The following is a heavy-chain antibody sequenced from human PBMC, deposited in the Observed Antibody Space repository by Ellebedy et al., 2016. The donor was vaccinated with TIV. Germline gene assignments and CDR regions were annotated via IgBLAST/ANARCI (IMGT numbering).Heavy chain of an antibody. J-gene: IGHJ4*02. D-gene: IGHD4-11*01. CDR1: GFTFSAYW. Sequence: GESLKISCAASGFTFSAYWMAWVRQAPGKGLEWVANIKLHGSEKYYVDSVKGRFTISRDDAKNSLYLQMNSVRAEDTAVYYCVRDWGYSDSDRFDYWGQGTLVTVSS. CDR3: VRDWGYSDSDRFDY. V-gene: IGHV3-7*03. CDR2: IKLHGSEK.